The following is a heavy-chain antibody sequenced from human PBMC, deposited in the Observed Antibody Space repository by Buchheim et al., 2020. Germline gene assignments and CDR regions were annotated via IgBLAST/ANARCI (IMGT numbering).Heavy chain of an antibody. CDR1: GFVFSTMS. CDR2: ISDSGTSI. J-gene: IGHJ4*02. CDR3: GRDVSY. Sequence: EVKLVESGGGLVKPGGSLRLSCSASGFVFSTMSMNWVRQSPERGLEWVSSISDSGTSIYYKDSVRGRFTISRDNAQSLLFLQMNSLKVEDSGLYYCGRDVSYWGQGTL. V-gene: IGHV3-21*06.